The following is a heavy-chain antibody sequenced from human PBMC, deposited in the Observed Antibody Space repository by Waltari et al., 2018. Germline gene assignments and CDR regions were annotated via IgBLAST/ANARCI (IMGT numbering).Heavy chain of an antibody. CDR1: GSSLTGYW. J-gene: IGHJ4*02. D-gene: IGHD3-10*01. CDR2: IKQDGSET. CDR3: ARGRITIGP. V-gene: IGHV3-7*01. Sequence: EVQLVESGGGLVQPGGSLRLSCAASGSSLTGYWMSWVRQAPGKGLEWVANIKQDGSETNYVDSVKGRFTISRDNAKNSLYLQMNSLRAEDTAVYYCARGRITIGPWGQGSLVTVSS.